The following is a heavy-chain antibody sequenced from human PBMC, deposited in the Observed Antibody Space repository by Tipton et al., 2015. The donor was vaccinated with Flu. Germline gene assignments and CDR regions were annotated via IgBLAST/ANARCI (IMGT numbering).Heavy chain of an antibody. CDR2: IHPRDSDT. J-gene: IGHJ3*01. CDR1: GYSFTSYW. D-gene: IGHD5-12*01. Sequence: VQLVQSGAEVKKPGESLKISCKGSGYSFTSYWIGWVRQMPGKGLEWMGIIHPRDSDTKYSPSLEGQVTISADSSTSTAYLQWNSLKASDSAMYYCARHSGYSATWHDAFNVWGQGTMVTVSS. V-gene: IGHV5-51*01. CDR3: ARHSGYSATWHDAFNV.